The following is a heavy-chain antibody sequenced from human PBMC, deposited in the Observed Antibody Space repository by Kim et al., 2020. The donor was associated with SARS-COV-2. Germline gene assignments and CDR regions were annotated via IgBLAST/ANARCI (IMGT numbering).Heavy chain of an antibody. D-gene: IGHD3-10*01. Sequence: SVKVSCKASGGTFSSYAISWVRQAPGQGLEWMGGIIPIFGTANYAQKFQGRVTITADESTSTAYMELSSLRSEDTAVYYCARDEGTMVRGVIPGDCWGQGTLVTVSS. CDR1: GGTFSSYA. J-gene: IGHJ4*02. CDR2: IIPIFGTA. CDR3: ARDEGTMVRGVIPGDC. V-gene: IGHV1-69*13.